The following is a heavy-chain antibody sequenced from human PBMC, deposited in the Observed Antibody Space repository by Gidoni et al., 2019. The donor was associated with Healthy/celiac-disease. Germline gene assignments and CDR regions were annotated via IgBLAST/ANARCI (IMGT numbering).Heavy chain of an antibody. CDR3: ARILGADGYRSSLFDY. Sequence: QVTFKESGPVLVKPTEPLTLTCTVSGFSLSNARMGVSWIRQPPGKALEWLAHIFSNDEKSYSTSLKSRLTITKDTSKSQVVLTMTNRDPVETATYYGARILGADGYRSSLFDYWGQGTLVTVSS. J-gene: IGHJ4*02. D-gene: IGHD5-18*01. CDR1: GFSLSNARMG. V-gene: IGHV2-26*01. CDR2: IFSNDEK.